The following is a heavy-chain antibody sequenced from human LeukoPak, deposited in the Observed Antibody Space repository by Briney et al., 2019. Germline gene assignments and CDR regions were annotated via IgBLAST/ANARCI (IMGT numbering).Heavy chain of an antibody. CDR1: GFTFSSHA. D-gene: IGHD6-13*01. CDR2: ISGSGGST. Sequence: GGSLRLSCAASGFTFSSHAMSWVRQGPGKGLEWVSLISGSGGSTNYADSVKGRFTISRDNSKNTLYLQMNSLRAEDTAVNYCAKDQWVAAGEDAFDIWGQGTMVTVSS. CDR3: AKDQWVAAGEDAFDI. J-gene: IGHJ3*02. V-gene: IGHV3-23*01.